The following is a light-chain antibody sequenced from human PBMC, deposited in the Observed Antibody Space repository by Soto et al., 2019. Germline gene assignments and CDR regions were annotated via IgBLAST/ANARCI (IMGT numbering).Light chain of an antibody. V-gene: IGKV1-12*01. J-gene: IGKJ5*01. CDR3: QQSNNHPIS. Sequence: DIQMTQSPSSVSASVGDRVTITCRASRAVNSWLAWFQQKPGMAPKLVIYDVSSLQSGVPSRFSGSGSGTEFTLTISSLQPEDFATYYCQQSNNHPISFGQATRLEIK. CDR2: DVS. CDR1: RAVNSW.